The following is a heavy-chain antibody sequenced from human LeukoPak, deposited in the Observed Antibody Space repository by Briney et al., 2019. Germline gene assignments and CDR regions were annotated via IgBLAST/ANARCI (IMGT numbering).Heavy chain of an antibody. V-gene: IGHV3-23*01. D-gene: IGHD6-19*01. CDR2: ISGSGDST. CDR3: AKDPYSSGPYNWFDP. CDR1: GFTFGDYA. Sequence: PGGSLRLSCTASGFTFGDYAMTWVRQAPGKGLEWVSAISGSGDSTYYADSVKGLFTISRDNSKNTLYLQMNRLRAEDTAVYYCAKDPYSSGPYNWFDPWGQGTLVTVSS. J-gene: IGHJ5*02.